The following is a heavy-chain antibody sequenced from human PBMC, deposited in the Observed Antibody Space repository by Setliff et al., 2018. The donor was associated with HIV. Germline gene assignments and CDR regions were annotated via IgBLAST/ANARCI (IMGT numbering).Heavy chain of an antibody. CDR2: IIPIVDIA. D-gene: IGHD1-26*01. J-gene: IGHJ4*02. CDR1: GGPFSSYA. V-gene: IGHV1-69*10. CDR3: ARGAYRRRDGGTYFYQFDF. Sequence: GASVKVSCRASGGPFSSYAISWVRQAPGQGLEWMGGIIPIVDIAKYAQKFQDRVTITSDQSTSTAFMELSSLRSEDTVVYYCARGAYRRRDGGTYFYQFDFWGRGTLVTVSS.